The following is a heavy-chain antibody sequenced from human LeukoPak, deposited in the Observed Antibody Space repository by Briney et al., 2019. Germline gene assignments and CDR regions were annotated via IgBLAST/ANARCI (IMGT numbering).Heavy chain of an antibody. D-gene: IGHD6-13*01. CDR3: ARLRGQQLTKYYFDY. V-gene: IGHV5-51*01. Sequence: GESLKISCKGSGYSFDGYWIGWVRQMPGKGLEWMGIIYPADSDTRYSPSFQGQVTISADKSISTAYLQWSSLKASDTAMYYCARLRGQQLTKYYFDYWGQGTLVTVPS. CDR1: GYSFDGYW. CDR2: IYPADSDT. J-gene: IGHJ4*01.